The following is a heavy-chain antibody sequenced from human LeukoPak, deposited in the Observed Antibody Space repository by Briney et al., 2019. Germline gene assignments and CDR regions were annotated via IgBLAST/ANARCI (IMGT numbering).Heavy chain of an antibody. CDR3: AKEPGYCSSTSCYGLKMS. CDR1: GFTFSSYA. Sequence: GGSLRLSCAASGFTFSSYAMHWVRQAPGKGLEWVAVISYDGSNKYYADSVKGRFTISRDNSKNTLYLQMNSLRAEDTAVYYCAKEPGYCSSTSCYGLKMSWGQGTLVTVSS. D-gene: IGHD2-2*01. V-gene: IGHV3-30*04. J-gene: IGHJ5*02. CDR2: ISYDGSNK.